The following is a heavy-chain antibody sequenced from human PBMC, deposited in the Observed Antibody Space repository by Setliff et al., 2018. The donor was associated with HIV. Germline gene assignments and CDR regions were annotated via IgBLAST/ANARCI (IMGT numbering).Heavy chain of an antibody. CDR2: IYHSGSP. D-gene: IGHD3-9*01. J-gene: IGHJ3*01. CDR3: ARSLRYFDWSLRRPSHDAFGF. Sequence: ASETLSLTCSVSGGSISSGDYYWGWIRQPPGKGLEWIGYIYHSGSPYYNPSLKSPVTISVDTSKNQFSLKLSFVTAADTAVYYCARSLRYFDWSLRRPSHDAFGFWGQGTMVT. V-gene: IGHV4-30-4*08. CDR1: GGSISSGDYY.